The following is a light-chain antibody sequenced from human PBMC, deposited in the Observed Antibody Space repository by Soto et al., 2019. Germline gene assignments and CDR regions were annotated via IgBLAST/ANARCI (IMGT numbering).Light chain of an antibody. Sequence: QSVLTQPASVSGSPGQSITISCTGTSSDVGGYNYVSWYQQNPGKDPKLMIYDVSNRPSGVSNRFSGSKSGNTASLTISGLQAEDEADYYSSSYTSSSTLVVFGGGTKLTVL. CDR1: SSDVGGYNY. CDR2: DVS. V-gene: IGLV2-14*01. J-gene: IGLJ2*01. CDR3: SSYTSSSTLVV.